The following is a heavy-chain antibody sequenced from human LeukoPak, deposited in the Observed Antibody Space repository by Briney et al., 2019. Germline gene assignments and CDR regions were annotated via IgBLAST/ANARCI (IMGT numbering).Heavy chain of an antibody. Sequence: GESLKISCKGSGYTFTSFWIAWVRQMPGRGLEWMGIIYPGDSDTRYSPSSQGQVTISADKSISTAYLQWSSLKASDTAMYYCARWYYDTSGYSLIGMDVWGQGTTVTVSS. V-gene: IGHV5-51*01. CDR1: GYTFTSFW. J-gene: IGHJ6*02. CDR2: IYPGDSDT. D-gene: IGHD3-22*01. CDR3: ARWYYDTSGYSLIGMDV.